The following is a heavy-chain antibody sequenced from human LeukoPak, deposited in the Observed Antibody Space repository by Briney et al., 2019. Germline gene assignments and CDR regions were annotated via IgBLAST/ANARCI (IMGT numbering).Heavy chain of an antibody. CDR2: FKSGDTT. D-gene: IGHD3-10*01. CDR3: ARQRAWFGEWAFDN. Sequence: PSETLSLTCTVSDDSICSRTFYWGWIRQPPGRGLEWIGSFKSGDTTYYMSSLKSRVTLFVDTSRKQFSLELTSVTAADTAVYYCARQRAWFGEWAFDNWGQGTLVTVSS. J-gene: IGHJ4*02. CDR1: DDSICSRTFY. V-gene: IGHV4-39*01.